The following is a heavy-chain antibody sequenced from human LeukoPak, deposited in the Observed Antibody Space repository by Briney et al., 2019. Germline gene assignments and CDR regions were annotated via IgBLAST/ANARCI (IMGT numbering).Heavy chain of an antibody. CDR2: ISAYNGNT. D-gene: IGHD3-3*01. Sequence: ASVKVSCKASGYTFTSYGISWVRQAPGQGLEWMGWISAYNGNTNYAQKLQGRVAMTTDTSTSTAYMELRSLRSDDTAVYYCARVRFLGHAFDIWGQGTMVTVSS. J-gene: IGHJ3*02. CDR3: ARVRFLGHAFDI. CDR1: GYTFTSYG. V-gene: IGHV1-18*01.